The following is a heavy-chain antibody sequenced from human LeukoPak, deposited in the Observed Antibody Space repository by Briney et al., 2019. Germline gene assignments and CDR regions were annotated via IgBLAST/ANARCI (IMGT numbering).Heavy chain of an antibody. CDR1: GFTFSSYW. D-gene: IGHD6-13*01. CDR2: IKQDGSEK. Sequence: GGSLRLSCAASGFTFSSYWMSWVRQAPGKGLEWVANIKQDGSEKHYVDSVKGRFTISRDNAKNSLYLQMNSLRAEDTAVYYCARAPGIAAARGSYYYYYYMDVWGKGTTVTVSS. CDR3: ARAPGIAAARGSYYYYYYMDV. J-gene: IGHJ6*03. V-gene: IGHV3-7*01.